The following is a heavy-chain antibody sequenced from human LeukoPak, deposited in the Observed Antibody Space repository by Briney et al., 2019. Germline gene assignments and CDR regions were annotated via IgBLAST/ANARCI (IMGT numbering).Heavy chain of an antibody. V-gene: IGHV4-39*01. Sequence: PSETLSLTCTVTGGSISRRGDYWGWIRQPPGKGLEWIGRIYYSGSTYYNPSFKSRVTISVDTSRNQFSLQLNYVTAADTAVYYCARNESVLGTTGLNDFFDGWGQGSLVTVSS. J-gene: IGHJ4*02. CDR3: ARNESVLGTTGLNDFFDG. D-gene: IGHD1-26*01. CDR2: IYYSGST. CDR1: GGSISRRGDY.